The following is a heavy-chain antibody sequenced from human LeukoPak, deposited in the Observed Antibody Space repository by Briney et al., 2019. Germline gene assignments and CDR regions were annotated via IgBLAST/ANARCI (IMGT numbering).Heavy chain of an antibody. J-gene: IGHJ4*02. CDR3: AKDYGSGYYLGFGY. V-gene: IGHV3-23*01. CDR2: ISGSGDTT. Sequence: WVRQAPGKGLEWVSGISGSGDTTYHADSVKGRFTISGDNSKNTVYLQMNSLRAEDTAVYYCAKDYGSGYYLGFGYWGQGTLVTVSS. D-gene: IGHD3-3*01.